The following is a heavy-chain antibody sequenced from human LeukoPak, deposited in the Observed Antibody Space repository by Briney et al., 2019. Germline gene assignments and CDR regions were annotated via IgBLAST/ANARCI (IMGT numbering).Heavy chain of an antibody. CDR2: VSYSGST. D-gene: IGHD5-18*01. CDR1: GGSISSSSYY. Sequence: SETLTLTCTVSGGSISSSSYYWGWVRQPPGKGLEWIGYVSYSGSTDYNPSLKSRVIISIDTSKTQFSLRLSSVTAADTAVYYCARENDRYGRIDYWGQGTQVTVSS. CDR3: ARENDRYGRIDY. V-gene: IGHV4-61*01. J-gene: IGHJ4*02.